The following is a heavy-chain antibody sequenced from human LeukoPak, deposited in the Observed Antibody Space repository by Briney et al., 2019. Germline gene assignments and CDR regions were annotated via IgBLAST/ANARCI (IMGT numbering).Heavy chain of an antibody. Sequence: SLTLSLTCTVSGGSISSGGYYWSWIRQPPGKGLEWIGYIYHSGSTYYNPSLKSRVTISVDRSKNQFSLKLSSVTAADTAVYYCARDGGSPYYYDSSGYFDYWGQGTLVTVSS. CDR3: ARDGGSPYYYDSSGYFDY. CDR1: GGSISSGGYY. CDR2: IYHSGST. D-gene: IGHD3-22*01. V-gene: IGHV4-30-2*01. J-gene: IGHJ4*02.